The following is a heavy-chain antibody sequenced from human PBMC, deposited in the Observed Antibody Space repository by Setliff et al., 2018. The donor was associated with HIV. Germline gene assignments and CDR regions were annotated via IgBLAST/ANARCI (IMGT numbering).Heavy chain of an antibody. V-gene: IGHV4-39*01. D-gene: IGHD3-3*01. CDR3: ARPALGIGGGSKFDT. J-gene: IGHJ5*02. CDR2: IHFSGTT. Sequence: SETLSLTCAVSGGSLSSSSYYWGWIRQPPGKGLEWIGNIHFSGTTYYNPSLKSRVTISVDPSQNQFSLRLTSVTAADAAMSYCARPALGIGGGSKFDTWGQGTLVTVSS. CDR1: GGSLSSSSYY.